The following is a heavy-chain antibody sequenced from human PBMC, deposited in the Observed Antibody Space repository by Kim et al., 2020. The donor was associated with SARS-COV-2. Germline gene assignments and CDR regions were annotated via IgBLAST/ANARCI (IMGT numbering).Heavy chain of an antibody. CDR1: GFTFSNYA. Sequence: GGSLRLPCAASGFTFSNYAMTWVRQAPGRGLEWVSSITASGGSTYSADSVKGRFSISRDNSKNTMYVQMNSLRADDTAVYYCARRITMIRGVAVSGMDVWGQGTTVTVSS. CDR3: ARRITMIRGVAVSGMDV. J-gene: IGHJ6*02. CDR2: ITASGGST. V-gene: IGHV3-23*01. D-gene: IGHD3-10*01.